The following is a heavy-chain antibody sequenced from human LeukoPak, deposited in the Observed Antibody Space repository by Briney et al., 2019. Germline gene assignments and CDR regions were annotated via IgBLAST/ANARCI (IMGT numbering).Heavy chain of an antibody. CDR2: INPDGTYT. D-gene: IGHD1/OR15-1a*01. V-gene: IGHV3-74*01. CDR1: GFNFNTYW. Sequence: GGSLRLSCVASGFNFNTYWMHWVRQVPGKGLMSVSRINPDGTYTNYAGSVKGRFTISGDNAKNTLYPQMNSLRVEDAAVYYCVRDRDWNIDLWGQGTLVTVSS. CDR3: VRDRDWNIDL. J-gene: IGHJ5*02.